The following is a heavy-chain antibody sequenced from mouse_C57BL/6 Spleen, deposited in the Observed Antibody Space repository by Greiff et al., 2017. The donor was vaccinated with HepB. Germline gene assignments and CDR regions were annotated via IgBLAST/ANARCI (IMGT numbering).Heavy chain of an antibody. CDR1: GFTFSSYA. V-gene: IGHV5-4*01. CDR3: ARDGYSAWFAY. D-gene: IGHD2-3*01. CDR2: ISDGGSYT. Sequence: DVMLVESGGGLVKPGGSLKLSCAASGFTFSSYAMSWVRQTPEKRLEWVATISDGGSYTYYPDNVKGRFTISRDNAKNNLYLQMSHLKSEDTAMYYCARDGYSAWFAYWGQGTLVTVSA. J-gene: IGHJ3*01.